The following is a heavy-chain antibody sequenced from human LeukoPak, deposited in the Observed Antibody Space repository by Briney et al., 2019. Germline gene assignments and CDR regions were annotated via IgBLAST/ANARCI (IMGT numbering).Heavy chain of an antibody. CDR3: ARAVVTATWDY. CDR1: GGSFSGYY. Sequence: SETLSLTCAVYGGSFSGYYWSWIRQPPGKGLEWIGEINHSGSTNYNPSLKSRVTISVDTSKNQFSLKLSSVTAADTAVYYCARAVVTATWDYWGQGTLVTVSS. V-gene: IGHV4-34*01. D-gene: IGHD2-21*02. CDR2: INHSGST. J-gene: IGHJ4*02.